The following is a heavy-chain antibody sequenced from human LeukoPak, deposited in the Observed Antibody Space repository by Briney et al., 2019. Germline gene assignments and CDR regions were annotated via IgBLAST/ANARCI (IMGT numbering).Heavy chain of an antibody. CDR3: ARDPNYGSTWYVNWFDP. V-gene: IGHV3-23*01. Sequence: GGSLRLSCAASGLTFSSYAMSWVRQAPGKGLEWISTISSSGGNTYYTNSVRGRFTISRDNSKTTLYLQMNSLKAEDTAVYSCARDPNYGSTWYVNWFDPWGQGTLVTVSS. D-gene: IGHD6-13*01. J-gene: IGHJ5*02. CDR2: ISSSGGNT. CDR1: GLTFSSYA.